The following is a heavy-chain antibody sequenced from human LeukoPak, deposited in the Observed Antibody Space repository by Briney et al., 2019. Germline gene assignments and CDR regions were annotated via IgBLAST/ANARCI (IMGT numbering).Heavy chain of an antibody. CDR3: ARGGVYYDSSGYRF. D-gene: IGHD3-22*01. CDR2: IYYSGST. Sequence: SETLSLTCTVSGGSISSYYWSWIRQPPGKGLEWIGYIYYSGSTNHNPSLKSRVTISVDTSKNQFSLKLSSVTAADTAVYYCARGGVYYDSSGYRFWGQGTLVTVSS. V-gene: IGHV4-59*01. J-gene: IGHJ4*02. CDR1: GGSISSYY.